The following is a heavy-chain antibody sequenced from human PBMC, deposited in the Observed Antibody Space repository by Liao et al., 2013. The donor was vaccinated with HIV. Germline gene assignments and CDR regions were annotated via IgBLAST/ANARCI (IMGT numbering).Heavy chain of an antibody. CDR3: ARDRESGGRPHNWFDP. Sequence: QVPLQESGPGLVKPSQTLSLSCTVSGGSISGGDNFWTWIRQPAGRGLEWIGRISSSGNTDYNPSLKSRVTISIDTSMSQFSLKLTSVTVADSAVYYCARDRESGGRPHNWFDPWGQGTLVTVSA. D-gene: IGHD2-15*01. CDR1: GGSISGGDNF. J-gene: IGHJ5*01. V-gene: IGHV4-61*02. CDR2: ISSSGNT.